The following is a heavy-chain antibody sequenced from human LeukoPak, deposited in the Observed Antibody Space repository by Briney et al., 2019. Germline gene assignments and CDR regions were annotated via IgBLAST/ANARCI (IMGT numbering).Heavy chain of an antibody. CDR3: ARDRIYCSSTSCYGEAYYYYYGMDV. CDR1: GFTFSSYA. V-gene: IGHV3-30-3*01. CDR2: ISYDGGNK. Sequence: GGSLRLSCAASGFTFSSYAMHWVRQAPGKGLEWVAVISYDGGNKYYADSVKGRFTISRDNSKNTLYLQMNSLRAEDTAVYYCARDRIYCSSTSCYGEAYYYYYGMDVWGQGTTVTVSS. D-gene: IGHD2-2*01. J-gene: IGHJ6*02.